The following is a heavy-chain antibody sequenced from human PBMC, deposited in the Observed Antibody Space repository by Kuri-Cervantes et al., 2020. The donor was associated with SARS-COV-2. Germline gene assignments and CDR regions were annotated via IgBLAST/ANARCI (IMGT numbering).Heavy chain of an antibody. Sequence: GESLKISCAASGFSFSNYAMHWVRQAPGKGLEWVAVISYDGSNKYYADSVKGRFTISRDNSKSTLYLQMNSLRAEDTAVYYCARDRAAAGVYCSDYWGQGTLVTVSS. V-gene: IGHV3-30-3*01. D-gene: IGHD6-13*01. CDR1: GFSFSNYA. J-gene: IGHJ4*02. CDR3: ARDRAAAGVYCSDY. CDR2: ISYDGSNK.